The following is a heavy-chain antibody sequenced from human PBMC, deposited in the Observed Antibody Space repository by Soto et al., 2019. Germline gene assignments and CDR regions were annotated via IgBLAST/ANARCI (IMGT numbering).Heavy chain of an antibody. Sequence: PGESLKISCKGSGYSFTSYWIGWVRQMPGKGLEWMGIIYPGDSDTRYSPSFQGQVTISADKSISTAYLQWSSLKAPDTAMYYCARHAVYCSSTSCQTFYGMDVWGQGTTVTVSS. CDR2: IYPGDSDT. V-gene: IGHV5-51*01. CDR3: ARHAVYCSSTSCQTFYGMDV. CDR1: GYSFTSYW. J-gene: IGHJ6*02. D-gene: IGHD2-2*01.